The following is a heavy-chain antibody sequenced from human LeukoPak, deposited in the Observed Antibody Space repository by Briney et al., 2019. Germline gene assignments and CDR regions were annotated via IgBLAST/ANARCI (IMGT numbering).Heavy chain of an antibody. V-gene: IGHV3-33*01. D-gene: IGHD2-15*01. CDR1: GFTFSSYG. Sequence: GRSLRLSCAASGFTFSSYGMHWVRQAPGKGLEWVAVIWYDGSNKYHADSVKGRFTISRDNSKNTLYLQMNSLRVEDTAVYYCARAHCSGGSCYGNYCYYYGMDVWGQGTTVTVSS. J-gene: IGHJ6*02. CDR2: IWYDGSNK. CDR3: ARAHCSGGSCYGNYCYYYGMDV.